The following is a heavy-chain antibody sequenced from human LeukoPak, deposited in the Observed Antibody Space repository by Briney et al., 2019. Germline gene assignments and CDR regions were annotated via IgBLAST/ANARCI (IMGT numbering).Heavy chain of an antibody. V-gene: IGHV4-39*07. CDR1: GGTISRTGSNC. D-gene: IGHD5-18*01. Sequence: SETLSLTCTVSGGTISRTGSNCWGWIRQPPGKGLVWIGSIYYGGSTYYNPSLRSRVTKSIDTSKNQFSLKLSSVTAADTAVYYCARAGYIYGYYYYYMDVWGKGTTVTVSS. J-gene: IGHJ6*03. CDR3: ARAGYIYGYYYYYMDV. CDR2: IYYGGST.